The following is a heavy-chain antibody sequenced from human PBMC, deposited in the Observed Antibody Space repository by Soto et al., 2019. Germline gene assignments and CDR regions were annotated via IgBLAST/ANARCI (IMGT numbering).Heavy chain of an antibody. CDR3: ARPEYSSSSYGMDV. Sequence: EVQLVESGGGLVQPGGSLRLSCAASRFTFSGYSMNWVRQAPGKGLEWVSYISSSSSTIYYADSVKGRFTISRDNAKNSLYLQMNSLRDEDTAVYYCARPEYSSSSYGMDVWGQGTTVTVFS. CDR1: RFTFSGYS. V-gene: IGHV3-48*02. CDR2: ISSSSSTI. D-gene: IGHD6-6*01. J-gene: IGHJ6*02.